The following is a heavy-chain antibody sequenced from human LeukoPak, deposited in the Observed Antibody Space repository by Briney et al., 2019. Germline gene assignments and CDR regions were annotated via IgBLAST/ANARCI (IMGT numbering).Heavy chain of an antibody. CDR1: GGTFSSYA. V-gene: IGHV1-69*04. D-gene: IGHD3-10*01. Sequence: GSSVKVSCKTSGGTFSSYAISWVRQAPGQGLERMGRIIPILGIANYAQKFQGRVTITADKSTSTAYMELSSLRSEDTAVYYCARDNAYYYGSGSYVWGQGTLVTVSS. CDR2: IIPILGIA. CDR3: ARDNAYYYGSGSYV. J-gene: IGHJ4*02.